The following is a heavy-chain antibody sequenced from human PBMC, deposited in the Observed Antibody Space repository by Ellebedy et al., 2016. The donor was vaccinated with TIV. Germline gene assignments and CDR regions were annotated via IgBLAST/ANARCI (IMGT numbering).Heavy chain of an antibody. J-gene: IGHJ3*02. V-gene: IGHV3-13*01. Sequence: GESLKISCAASRLTFSNYDMHWVRQATGKGPEWVSAIGSAGHTYYPGSVKGRFTISRENAKNSLYLQMNSLRAGDTAVYYCARALIGDITIFGVALVDAFDIWGQGTTVTVSS. D-gene: IGHD3-3*01. CDR3: ARALIGDITIFGVALVDAFDI. CDR1: RLTFSNYD. CDR2: IGSAGHT.